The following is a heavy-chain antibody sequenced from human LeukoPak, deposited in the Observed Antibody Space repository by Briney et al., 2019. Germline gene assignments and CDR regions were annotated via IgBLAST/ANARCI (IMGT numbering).Heavy chain of an antibody. J-gene: IGHJ4*02. CDR3: ARDSVAGIRGPFDY. Sequence: PGASVKVSCKASGYTFTSYAMNWVRQAPGQGLEWMGWISAYNGNTNYAQKLQGRVTMTTDTSTSTAYMELRSLRSDDTAVYYCARDSVAGIRGPFDYWGQGTLVTVSS. CDR2: ISAYNGNT. D-gene: IGHD6-19*01. V-gene: IGHV1-18*01. CDR1: GYTFTSYA.